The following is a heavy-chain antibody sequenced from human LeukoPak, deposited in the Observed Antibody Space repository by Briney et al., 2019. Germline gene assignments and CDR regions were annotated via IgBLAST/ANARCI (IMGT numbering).Heavy chain of an antibody. CDR1: GGSISSHY. CDR3: ASCNYGDYIFDY. Sequence: SGTLSLTCTVSGGSISSHYWSWIRQPPGKGLEWIGYIYYSGSTNYNPSLKSRVTISVDTSKNQFSLKLSSVTAADTAVYYCASCNYGDYIFDYWGQGALVTVSS. D-gene: IGHD4-17*01. J-gene: IGHJ4*02. CDR2: IYYSGST. V-gene: IGHV4-59*11.